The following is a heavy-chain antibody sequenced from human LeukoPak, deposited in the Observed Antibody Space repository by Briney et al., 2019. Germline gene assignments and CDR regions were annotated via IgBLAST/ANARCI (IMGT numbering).Heavy chain of an antibody. J-gene: IGHJ4*02. CDR2: ISGNTVGT. CDR1: GFSFNGHG. CDR3: AKDESRRASGWYFDY. D-gene: IGHD6-19*01. Sequence: GGSLRLSCAASGFSFNGHGMHWVRQAPGKGLEWVSSISGNTVGTHYADSVKGRFTISRDNSKNTVYLQMNSLRAEDTAVYYCAKDESRRASGWYFDYWGQGTLVTVSS. V-gene: IGHV3-23*01.